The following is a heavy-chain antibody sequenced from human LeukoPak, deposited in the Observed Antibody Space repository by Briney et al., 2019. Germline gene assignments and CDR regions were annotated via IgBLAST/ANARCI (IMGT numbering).Heavy chain of an antibody. CDR1: GFTFDDYA. Sequence: GGSLRLSCAASGFTFDDYAMHWVRQAPGKGPEWVSGISWNSGSIGYADSVKGRFTISRDNAKNSLYLQMNSLRAEDMALYYCAKGDESIAAAGAFDYWGQGTLVTVSS. CDR3: AKGDESIAAAGAFDY. D-gene: IGHD6-13*01. V-gene: IGHV3-9*03. J-gene: IGHJ4*02. CDR2: ISWNSGSI.